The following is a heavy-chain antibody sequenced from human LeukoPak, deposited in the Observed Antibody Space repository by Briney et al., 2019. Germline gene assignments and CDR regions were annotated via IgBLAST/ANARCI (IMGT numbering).Heavy chain of an antibody. CDR1: GVTFSTYS. CDR2: ISSSSGTI. Sequence: PGGSLRLSCAASGVTFSTYSMKWVRQAPGKGLEWVSYISSSSGTIYYADSVKGRFTISRDNAKNTLYLQMNGLRDEDTAVYYCARDQVDYYCSGSYSEGSYWCQGTLVTVSS. J-gene: IGHJ4*02. V-gene: IGHV3-48*02. CDR3: ARDQVDYYCSGSYSEGSY. D-gene: IGHD3-10*01.